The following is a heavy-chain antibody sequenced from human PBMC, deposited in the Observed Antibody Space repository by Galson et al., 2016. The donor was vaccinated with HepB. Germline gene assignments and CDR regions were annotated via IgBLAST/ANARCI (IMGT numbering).Heavy chain of an antibody. CDR3: ALYTLNTVEAFAY. D-gene: IGHD1/OR15-1a*01. CDR2: IYWDDDE. Sequence: PALVKPTQTLALTCTFSGFSLSTSRVGVGWTRQPPGKALEWLALIYWDDDERYRPSLKNRLTITKDTSKNQVVLRMTNVNSVDTGTYYCALYTLNTVEAFAYWGQGILVTVSS. CDR1: GFSLSTSRVG. J-gene: IGHJ4*02. V-gene: IGHV2-5*02.